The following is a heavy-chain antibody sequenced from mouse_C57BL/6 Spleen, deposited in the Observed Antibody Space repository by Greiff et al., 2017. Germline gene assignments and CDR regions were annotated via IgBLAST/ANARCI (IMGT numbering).Heavy chain of an antibody. Sequence: VKLMESGPGLVAPSQSLSITCTVSGFSLTGYGVHWVRKPPGKGLEWLVVIWSEGSTTYNSALKSRLSISKDNCKSQVFLKMNSLRTDDTAMYYSARHDDSAWFGYWGHGAMVTVAA. V-gene: IGHV2-6-1*01. CDR1: GFSLTGYG. CDR3: ARHDDSAWFGY. D-gene: IGHD2-4*01. J-gene: IGHJ3*01. CDR2: IWSEGST.